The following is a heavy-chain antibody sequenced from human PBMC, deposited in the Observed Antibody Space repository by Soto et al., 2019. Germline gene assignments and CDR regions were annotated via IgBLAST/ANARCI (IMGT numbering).Heavy chain of an antibody. D-gene: IGHD2-2*02. CDR3: ASQYCSSTRCYNGPGDY. CDR2: INPNSGGT. CDR1: GYTFTGYY. V-gene: IGHV1-2*02. Sequence: QVQVVQSGAEVKKPGASVKVSCKASGYTFTGYYMHWVRQAPGQGLEWMGWINPNSGGTNYAQKFQGRVTMTRDTSISTAYMELSRLISDDTAVYYCASQYCSSTRCYNGPGDYWGQGTLVTVSS. J-gene: IGHJ4*02.